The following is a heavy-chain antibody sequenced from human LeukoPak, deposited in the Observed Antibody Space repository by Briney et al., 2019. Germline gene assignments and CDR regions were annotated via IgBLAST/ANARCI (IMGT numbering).Heavy chain of an antibody. J-gene: IGHJ6*02. CDR1: GGSFSGYY. CDR3: ARDKVTMVRGPYYYYGMDV. D-gene: IGHD3-10*01. Sequence: PSEALSLTCAVYGGSFSGYYWSWIRQPPGKGLEWIGEINHSGRTNYNPSLKSRVTISVDTSKNQFSLKLSSVTAADTAVYYCARDKVTMVRGPYYYYGMDVWGQGTTVTVSS. V-gene: IGHV4-34*01. CDR2: INHSGRT.